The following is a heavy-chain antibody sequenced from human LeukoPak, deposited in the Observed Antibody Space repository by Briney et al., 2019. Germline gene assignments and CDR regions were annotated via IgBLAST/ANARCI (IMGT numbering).Heavy chain of an antibody. D-gene: IGHD1-1*01. Sequence: GGSLRLSCVVSDFTFAVSWVRQAPGKGLEWISTINGRGDDSFNADSVKGRFTISRDTSKNTLYLHMSSLRAADTAMYFCVRMRGPERRHCFDYWSQGALLIVSS. J-gene: IGHJ4*02. V-gene: IGHV3-23*01. CDR1: DFTFA. CDR3: VRMRGPERRHCFDY. CDR2: INGRGDDS.